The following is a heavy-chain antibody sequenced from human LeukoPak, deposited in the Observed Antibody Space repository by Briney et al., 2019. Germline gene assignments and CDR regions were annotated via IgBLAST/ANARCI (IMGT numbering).Heavy chain of an antibody. D-gene: IGHD3-22*01. Sequence: SETLSLSCAVYVGSFSGYYWSWIRQPPGKGLEWIGEINHSGSTNYNPSLKSRVSISVDTSKNQFSLKLRSVTAADTAVYYCARGLPNDSSGYYYDYWGQGTRVTVSS. CDR3: ARGLPNDSSGYYYDY. J-gene: IGHJ4*02. CDR1: VGSFSGYY. CDR2: INHSGST. V-gene: IGHV4-34*01.